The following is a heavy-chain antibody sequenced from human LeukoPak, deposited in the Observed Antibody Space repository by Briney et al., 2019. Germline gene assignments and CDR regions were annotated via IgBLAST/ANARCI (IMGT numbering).Heavy chain of an antibody. Sequence: SETLSLTCTVSGGSISSGSDYWSWIRQPAGKGLECIGRIYTSGTTNYNPSLKSRVTILVDTSKNQFSLRLSSVTAADTAVYYCARDQSYYDSSGHYYGGWFDPWGQGTLVTVSS. CDR3: ARDQSYYDSSGHYYGGWFDP. J-gene: IGHJ5*02. CDR2: IYTSGTT. CDR1: GGSISSGSDY. D-gene: IGHD3-22*01. V-gene: IGHV4-61*02.